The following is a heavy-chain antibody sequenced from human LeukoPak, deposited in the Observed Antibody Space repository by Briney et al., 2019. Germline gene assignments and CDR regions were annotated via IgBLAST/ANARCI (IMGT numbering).Heavy chain of an antibody. CDR1: GVMFPSYW. CDR3: ARRHHFGFLDS. J-gene: IGHJ4*02. V-gene: IGHV3-7*04. CDR2: IKQDGSEK. D-gene: IGHD3-10*01. Sequence: GGSLRLSCAASGVMFPSYWMTWVRQAPGKGLEGVANIKQDGSEKYYVYSVKGLFTISRDNAKNSVYLQMNSLRAEDTAVYYCARRHHFGFLDSWGQGTLVTVSS.